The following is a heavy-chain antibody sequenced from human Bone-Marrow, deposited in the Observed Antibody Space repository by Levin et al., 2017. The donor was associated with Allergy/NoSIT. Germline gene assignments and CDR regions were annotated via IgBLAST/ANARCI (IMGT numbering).Heavy chain of an antibody. J-gene: IGHJ5*02. V-gene: IGHV4-59*08. Sequence: SETLSLTCSVSSGSISSYYWSWIRQTPGKGLEWIGYIYYTGSTNYNPSLKSRATISLDTSKNQFALKLDSVTAADTAVYYCAGGSYDSWTAYYSFWFDPWGQGAQVTVAP. CDR2: IYYTGST. D-gene: IGHD3-3*01. CDR1: SGSISSYY. CDR3: AGGSYDSWTAYYSFWFDP.